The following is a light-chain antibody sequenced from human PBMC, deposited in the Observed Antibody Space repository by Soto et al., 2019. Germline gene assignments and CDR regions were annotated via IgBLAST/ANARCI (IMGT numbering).Light chain of an antibody. CDR3: QQYNSWPPIT. Sequence: PGEAATLSFRARQSISNRYLAWYQQKPGQAPRLLIYGASTRATGIPARFSGSGSGTEFTLAISSLQSEDSAVYYCQQYNSWPPITFGQGTRLEIK. V-gene: IGKV3-15*01. CDR1: QSISNRY. CDR2: GAS. J-gene: IGKJ5*01.